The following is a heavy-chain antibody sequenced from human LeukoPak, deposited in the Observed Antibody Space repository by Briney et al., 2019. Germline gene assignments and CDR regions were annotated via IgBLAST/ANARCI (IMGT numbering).Heavy chain of an antibody. CDR2: ILHSGDT. D-gene: IGHD1-14*01. Sequence: PSETLSLTCAVSGGSISRSNWWSWVRQPPGKGLEWIGDILHSGDTNYNASLRSRLTISLVKSRSQFSLQLSSVTAADTAVYYCAGYNIPYTFEFWGPGTVVTVSS. V-gene: IGHV4-4*02. CDR1: GGSISRSNW. J-gene: IGHJ4*02. CDR3: AGYNIPYTFEF.